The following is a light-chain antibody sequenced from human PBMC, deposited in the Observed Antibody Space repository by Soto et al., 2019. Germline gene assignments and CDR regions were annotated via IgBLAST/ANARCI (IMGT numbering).Light chain of an antibody. CDR3: SSYTSSSTRV. CDR2: EVS. CDR1: SSDVGGYNY. Sequence: SALTQPASVSGSPGQSITISCTGTSSDVGGYNYVSWHQQHPGKAPKLMIYEVSNRPSGVSDRFSGSKSGDTASLTISGLQAEDEADYYCSSYTSSSTRVFGTGTKLTVL. J-gene: IGLJ1*01. V-gene: IGLV2-14*01.